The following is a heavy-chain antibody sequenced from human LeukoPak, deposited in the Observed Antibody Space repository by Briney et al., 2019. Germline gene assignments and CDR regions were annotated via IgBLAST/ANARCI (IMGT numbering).Heavy chain of an antibody. CDR1: GYSFSNFG. J-gene: IGHJ4*02. CDR2: IIAVTGIT. Sequence: ASVKVSCKASGYSFSNFGISWVRQAPGQGLEWVAWIIAVTGITNYAQKFQGRVTMTTDTSTSTAYMELRSLRSDDTAVYYCARDGNYDIRTNADYWGQGTLVTVSS. V-gene: IGHV1-18*01. CDR3: ARDGNYDIRTNADY. D-gene: IGHD3-9*01.